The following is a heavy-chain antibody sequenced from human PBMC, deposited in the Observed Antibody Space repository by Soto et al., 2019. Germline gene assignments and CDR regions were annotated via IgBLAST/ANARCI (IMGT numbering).Heavy chain of an antibody. CDR1: GYTFGDYY. Sequence: QVQLEQSGPELKKPGASVKVSCKASGYTFGDYYMHWVRQVPGQGLEWLGWLNPNSGDTHYAQKFQGSVTMTRDTSINTAYMELSRLRSDDTAVYFCATMVVPTTYFVAWGQGTLVTVSS. D-gene: IGHD3-10*01. CDR3: ATMVVPTTYFVA. V-gene: IGHV1-2*04. J-gene: IGHJ4*02. CDR2: LNPNSGDT.